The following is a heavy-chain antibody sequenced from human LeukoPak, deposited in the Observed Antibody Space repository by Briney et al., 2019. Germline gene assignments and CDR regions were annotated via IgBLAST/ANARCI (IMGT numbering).Heavy chain of an antibody. CDR3: ARYSGSYGTFDY. D-gene: IGHD1-26*01. J-gene: IGHJ4*02. Sequence: GGSLRLSCAASGFTFSSYAMHWVRQAPGKGLEWVSSISSSSTYIYYGDSVKGRLTISRDNAKNSLYLQMNSLRAEDTAVYYCARYSGSYGTFDYWGQGTLVTVSS. V-gene: IGHV3-21*01. CDR2: ISSSSTYI. CDR1: GFTFSSYA.